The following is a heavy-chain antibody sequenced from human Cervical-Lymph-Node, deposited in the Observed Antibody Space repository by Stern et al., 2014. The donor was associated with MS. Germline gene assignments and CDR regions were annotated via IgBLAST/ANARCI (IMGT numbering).Heavy chain of an antibody. V-gene: IGHV2-5*02. D-gene: IGHD4-17*01. CDR1: GFSLSTSGEG. CDR3: AHTTVTFDEAYGLDV. Sequence: VTFSESGPTLVKPTQTLTLTCTFSGFSLSTSGEGVVWIRQPPGKALEWLAVIYWDADERYSPSLNSRLTIPKDTSKNQVVLTMANMDPVDTGTYYCAHTTVTFDEAYGLDVWGQGTTVTVSS. J-gene: IGHJ6*02. CDR2: IYWDADE.